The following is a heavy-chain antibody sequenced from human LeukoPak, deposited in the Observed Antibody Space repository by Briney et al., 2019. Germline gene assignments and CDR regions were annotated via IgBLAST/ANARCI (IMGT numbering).Heavy chain of an antibody. Sequence: GGSLRLSCAASGFTFNSYGMHWVRQAPGKGLEWVAVISCDGSNKYYADSVKGRFTISRDNSKNTLYLQMNSLRAEDTAVYYCAKGDSSSWLFDYWGQGTLVTVS. V-gene: IGHV3-30*18. J-gene: IGHJ4*02. D-gene: IGHD6-13*01. CDR1: GFTFNSYG. CDR2: ISCDGSNK. CDR3: AKGDSSSWLFDY.